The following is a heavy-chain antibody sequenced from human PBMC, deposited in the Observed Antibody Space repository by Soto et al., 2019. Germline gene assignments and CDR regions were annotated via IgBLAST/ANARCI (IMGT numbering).Heavy chain of an antibody. J-gene: IGHJ4*02. CDR1: GFTFSDYY. CDR3: ARGTLVVVAATPLDY. Sequence: GGSLRLSCAASGFTFSDYYMSWIRQAPGKGLEWVSYISSSGSTIYYADSVKGRFTISRDNAKNSLYLQMNSLRAEDTAVYYCARGTLVVVAATPLDYWGQGTLVTVSS. V-gene: IGHV3-11*01. CDR2: ISSSGSTI. D-gene: IGHD2-15*01.